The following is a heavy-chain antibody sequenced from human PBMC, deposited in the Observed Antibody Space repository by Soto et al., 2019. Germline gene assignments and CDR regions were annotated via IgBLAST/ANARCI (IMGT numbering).Heavy chain of an antibody. V-gene: IGHV5-51*01. Sequence: GESLKISCKGSGYNFTSYWIGWVRQIPGKGLEWMGIIYPGDSDTRYSPSFQGQVTISADKSISTAYLQWSSLKASDTAMYYCARRGVVVPAAILDYGMDVWGQGTTVTVSS. D-gene: IGHD2-2*01. J-gene: IGHJ6*02. CDR1: GYNFTSYW. CDR2: IYPGDSDT. CDR3: ARRGVVVPAAILDYGMDV.